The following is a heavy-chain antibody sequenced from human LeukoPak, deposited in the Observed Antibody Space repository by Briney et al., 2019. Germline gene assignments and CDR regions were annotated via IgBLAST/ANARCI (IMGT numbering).Heavy chain of an antibody. CDR3: ARSSTSSNWGYY. J-gene: IGHJ4*02. CDR1: GGSISSGSYY. D-gene: IGHD2-2*01. CDR2: IYTSGST. Sequence: SETLSLTCTVSGGSISSGSYYWSWIRQPAGKGLEWIGRIYTSGSTNYNPSLKSRATISVDTSKNQFSLKLSSVTAADTAVYYCARSSTSSNWGYYWGQGTLVTVSS. V-gene: IGHV4-61*02.